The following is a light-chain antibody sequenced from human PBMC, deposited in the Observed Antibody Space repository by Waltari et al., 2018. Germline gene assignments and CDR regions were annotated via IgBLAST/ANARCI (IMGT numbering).Light chain of an antibody. J-gene: IGKJ5*01. CDR3: QQYGSSLIT. CDR1: QSVSSSY. CDR2: GAS. V-gene: IGKV3-20*01. Sequence: EIVLTQSPGPLSLSPGERATPPCRASQSVSSSYLAWYQQKPGQAPRLLIYGASSRATGIPDRFSGSGSGTDFTLTISRLEPEDFAVYYCQQYGSSLITFGQGTRLEIK.